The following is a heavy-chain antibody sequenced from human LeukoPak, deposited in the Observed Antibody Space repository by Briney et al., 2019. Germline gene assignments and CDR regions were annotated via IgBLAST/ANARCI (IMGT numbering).Heavy chain of an antibody. CDR1: GFTFSGYF. V-gene: IGHV3-11*06. J-gene: IGHJ4*02. Sequence: GRSLRLSCAASGFTFSGYFMNWIGQAPGKGLEWVSYISPGSDYTNYADSVKGRFTISRDNAKNSLYLQMNSLRAEDTAVYFCARSGYSGYDPDYWGQGTLVTVSS. CDR2: ISPGSDYT. CDR3: ARSGYSGYDPDY. D-gene: IGHD5-12*01.